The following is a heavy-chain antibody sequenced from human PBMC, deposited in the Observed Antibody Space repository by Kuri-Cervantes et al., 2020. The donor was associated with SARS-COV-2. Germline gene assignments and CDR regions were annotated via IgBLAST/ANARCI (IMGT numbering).Heavy chain of an antibody. CDR2: INHVGST. Sequence: SQTLSLTCAVYGESFSGHYWSWIRQPPGKGLEWIGEINHVGSTKYNPSLKSRVIVSVDTSKNQFSLNLTSVTAADTAVYYCARGRHTKTGRPGYFDSWGQGTQVTVSS. D-gene: IGHD1-14*01. J-gene: IGHJ4*02. CDR1: GESFSGHY. CDR3: ARGRHTKTGRPGYFDS. V-gene: IGHV4-34*01.